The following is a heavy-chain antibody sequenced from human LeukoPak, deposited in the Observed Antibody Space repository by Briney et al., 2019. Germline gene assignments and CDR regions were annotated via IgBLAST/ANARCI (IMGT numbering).Heavy chain of an antibody. D-gene: IGHD3-22*01. CDR1: GYTFTSYG. Sequence: ASVKVSCKASGYTFTSYGISWVRQAPGQGLEWMGWISAYNGNTNYAQKLQGRVTMTTDTSTSTAYMELRSLRSDDTAVYYCARAYHLGGNTMIVVVSHFDYWGQGTLVTVSS. CDR3: ARAYHLGGNTMIVVVSHFDY. J-gene: IGHJ4*02. V-gene: IGHV1-18*01. CDR2: ISAYNGNT.